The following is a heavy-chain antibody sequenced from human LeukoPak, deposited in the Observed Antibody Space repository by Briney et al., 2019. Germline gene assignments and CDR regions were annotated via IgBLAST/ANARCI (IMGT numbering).Heavy chain of an antibody. CDR1: GFTVSTDY. CDR3: ARVWELSFDY. V-gene: IGHV3-53*01. Sequence: GGSLRLSCAASGFTVSTDYMSWVRQAPGKGLEWVAVSYSGGSRYHAESVKGRFTISRDNSKNMLYLQMNSLRAEDTAVYYCARVWELSFDYWGQGTLVTVSS. CDR2: SYSGGSR. D-gene: IGHD1-26*01. J-gene: IGHJ4*02.